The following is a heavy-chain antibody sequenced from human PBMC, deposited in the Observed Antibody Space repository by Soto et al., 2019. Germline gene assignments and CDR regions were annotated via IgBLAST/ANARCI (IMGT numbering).Heavy chain of an antibody. J-gene: IGHJ4*02. CDR2: ISWNSGSI. CDR1: GFTFDDYA. CDR3: AKADIVVVPADY. V-gene: IGHV3-9*01. D-gene: IGHD2-2*01. Sequence: GGSLRLSCAASGFTFDDYAMHWVRQAPGKGLEWVSGISWNSGSIGYADSVKGRFTISRDNAKNSLYLQMNSLRAEDTALYYCAKADIVVVPADYWGQGTLVTVSS.